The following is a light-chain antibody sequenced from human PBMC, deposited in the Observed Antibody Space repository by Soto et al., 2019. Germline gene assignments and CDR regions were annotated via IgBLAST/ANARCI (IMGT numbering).Light chain of an antibody. V-gene: IGKV1-39*01. Sequence: DIQMTQSPSSLSASVGDRVIITCRASQSVDTYLNWYQQKSGKVPNLLIYGASILHSGVPSRFSGSGSGTDFTLTISSLQPEDFAAYYCQQTYSATWTIGQGTKLDSK. J-gene: IGKJ1*01. CDR2: GAS. CDR3: QQTYSATWT. CDR1: QSVDTY.